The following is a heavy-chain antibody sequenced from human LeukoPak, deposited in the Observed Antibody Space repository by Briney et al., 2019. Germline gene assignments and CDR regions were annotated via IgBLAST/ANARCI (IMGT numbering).Heavy chain of an antibody. CDR1: GSSVSSDY. D-gene: IGHD6-6*01. J-gene: IGHJ4*02. CDR2: IYGGGDT. CDR3: ARGRSVSSIFDY. Sequence: GGSLRLSCAASGSSVSSDYMTWVRQAPGKGLEWVSVIYGGGDTNYADSVEGRFTTSRDNSKNTVFPQMSSLRAEDTAVYYCARGRSVSSIFDYWGQGTLVTVSS. V-gene: IGHV3-53*01.